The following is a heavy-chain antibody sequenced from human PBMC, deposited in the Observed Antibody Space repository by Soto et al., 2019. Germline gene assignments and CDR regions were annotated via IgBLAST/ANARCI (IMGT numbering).Heavy chain of an antibody. Sequence: QSPTLSLTCTVSGGSLSSSSYYWGWIRQPPGKGLEWIGSIYYSGSTYYNPSLKSRVTISVDTSKNQFSLKLSSVTAADTAVYYCARAARGAFDIWGQGTMVTVSS. J-gene: IGHJ3*02. V-gene: IGHV4-39*01. CDR3: ARAARGAFDI. CDR1: GGSLSSSSYY. D-gene: IGHD6-13*01. CDR2: IYYSGST.